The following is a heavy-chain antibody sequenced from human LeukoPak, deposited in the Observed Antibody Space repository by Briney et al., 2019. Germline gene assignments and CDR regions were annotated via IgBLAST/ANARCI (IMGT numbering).Heavy chain of an antibody. J-gene: IGHJ6*02. V-gene: IGHV3-48*03. Sequence: GGSLRLSCAASGFTFSSYEMNWVRQAPGKGLEWVSYISSSGSTIHYADSVKGRFTISRDNAKNSLYLQMNSLRAEDTAVYYCARSRPYYYYGMDVWGQGTTVTVSS. CDR2: ISSSGSTI. CDR3: ARSRPYYYYGMDV. CDR1: GFTFSSYE.